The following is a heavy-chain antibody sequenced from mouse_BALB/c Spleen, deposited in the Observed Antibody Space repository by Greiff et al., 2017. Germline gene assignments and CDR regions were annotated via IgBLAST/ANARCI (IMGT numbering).Heavy chain of an antibody. J-gene: IGHJ4*01. Sequence: EVHLVESGGGLVQPGGSRKLSCAASGFTFSSFGMHWVRQAPEKGLEWVAYISSGSSTIYYADTVKGRFTISRDNPKNTLFLQMTSLRSEDTAMYYCARSVRYDVGYAMDYWGQGTSVTVSS. CDR2: ISSGSSTI. CDR3: ARSVRYDVGYAMDY. D-gene: IGHD2-14*01. CDR1: GFTFSSFG. V-gene: IGHV5-17*02.